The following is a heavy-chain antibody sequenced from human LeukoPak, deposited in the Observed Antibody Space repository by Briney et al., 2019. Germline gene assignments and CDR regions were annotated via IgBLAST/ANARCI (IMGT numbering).Heavy chain of an antibody. CDR2: IYISGST. CDR3: ARDRGTWNDDGFDY. V-gene: IGHV4-4*07. Sequence: SETMSLTCTASGGSISSYYWSWIRQPAGEGLEWIGRIYISGSTNYNPSLKSRVTMSVDTSKNQFSLKLSSVTAADTAVYYCARDRGTWNDDGFDYWGQGTLVTVSS. J-gene: IGHJ4*02. D-gene: IGHD1-1*01. CDR1: GGSISSYY.